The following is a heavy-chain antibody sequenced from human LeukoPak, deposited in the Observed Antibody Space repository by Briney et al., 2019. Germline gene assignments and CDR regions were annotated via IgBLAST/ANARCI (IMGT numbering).Heavy chain of an antibody. V-gene: IGHV3-21*01. D-gene: IGHD5-24*01. J-gene: IGHJ4*02. CDR1: GFTFSSYS. CDR2: ISSSSSYI. Sequence: PGGSLRLSCAASGFTFSSYSMNWVRQAPGKGLEWVSSISSSSSYIYYADSVKGRFTISRDNAKNSLYLQTNSLRAEDTAVYYCARDIQNRRDGYNSDYWGQGTLVTVSS. CDR3: ARDIQNRRDGYNSDY.